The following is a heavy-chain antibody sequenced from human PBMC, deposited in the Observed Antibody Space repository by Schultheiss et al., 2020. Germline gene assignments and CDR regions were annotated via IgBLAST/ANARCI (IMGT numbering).Heavy chain of an antibody. D-gene: IGHD3-22*01. V-gene: IGHV4-31*03. Sequence: SQTLSLTCTVSGGSISSGGYYWSWIRQHPGKGLEWIGYIYYSGSTYYNPSLKSRVTISVDTSKNQFSLKLSSVTAADTAVYYCARAWDDSSGYYSLDYWGQGTLVTVSS. CDR1: GGSISSGGYY. CDR3: ARAWDDSSGYYSLDY. CDR2: IYYSGST. J-gene: IGHJ4*02.